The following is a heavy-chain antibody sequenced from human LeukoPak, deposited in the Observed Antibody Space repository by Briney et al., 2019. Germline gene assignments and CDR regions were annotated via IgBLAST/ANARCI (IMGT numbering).Heavy chain of an antibody. Sequence: GASVKVSCKASGYTFTSYDINWVRQATGQGLEWMGWMNPNSGNTGYAQKFQGRVTMTRNTSISTAYMELSSLRSEDTAVCCCATTYYDFWSGYLSYYYYGMDVWGQGTMVTVSS. CDR3: ATTYYDFWSGYLSYYYYGMDV. J-gene: IGHJ6*02. CDR1: GYTFTSYD. V-gene: IGHV1-8*01. D-gene: IGHD3-3*01. CDR2: MNPNSGNT.